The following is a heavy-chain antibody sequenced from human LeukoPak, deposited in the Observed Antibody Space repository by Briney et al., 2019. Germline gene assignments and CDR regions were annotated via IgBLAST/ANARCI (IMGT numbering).Heavy chain of an antibody. CDR2: ISWNSDGI. CDR1: GITFDDYA. J-gene: IGHJ4*02. CDR3: AKGLRYFDWLPPASDY. V-gene: IGHV3-9*01. Sequence: GGSLRLSCAASGITFDDYAMHWVRQAPGKGLEWVSGISWNSDGIGYADSVKGRFTISRDNSKNTLYLQMNSLRAEDTAVYYCAKGLRYFDWLPPASDYWGQGTLVTVSS. D-gene: IGHD3-9*01.